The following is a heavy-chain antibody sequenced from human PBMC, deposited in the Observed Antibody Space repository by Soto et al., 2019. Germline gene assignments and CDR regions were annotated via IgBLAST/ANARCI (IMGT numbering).Heavy chain of an antibody. D-gene: IGHD6-6*01. CDR2: FIPIFGTA. J-gene: IGHJ5*02. V-gene: IGHV1-69*13. CDR3: ATRTPSPFYSSTSPSWFDP. CDR1: GGTFSSYA. Sequence: GASVKVSCKASGGTFSSYAISWVRQAPGQGLEWMGGFIPIFGTANFALKFQGRVTITADESTSTAYMELSSLRSEDTAVYYCATRTPSPFYSSTSPSWFDPWGQGTLVTVSS.